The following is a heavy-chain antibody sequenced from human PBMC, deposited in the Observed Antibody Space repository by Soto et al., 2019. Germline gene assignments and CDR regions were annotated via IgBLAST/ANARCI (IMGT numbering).Heavy chain of an antibody. V-gene: IGHV3-48*02. Sequence: GGALRLSCAGSGFTFGTYSMNWVRQAAGKGLEWIAYISYDSDTIQYADSVKGRFTISRDNAKNSLYLQMNSLRDEDTAVYYCARLYYDYVWGQGTTVTVSS. J-gene: IGHJ6*02. CDR1: GFTFGTYS. D-gene: IGHD3-3*01. CDR3: ARLYYDYV. CDR2: ISYDSDTI.